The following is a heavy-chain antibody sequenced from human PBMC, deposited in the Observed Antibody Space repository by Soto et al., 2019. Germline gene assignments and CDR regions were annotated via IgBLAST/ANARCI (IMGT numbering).Heavy chain of an antibody. CDR1: GSIFSSYV. V-gene: IGHV3-33*01. CDR2: IWYDGSIK. D-gene: IGHD5-12*01. Sequence: GGSLRLSCAASGSIFSSYVMHWVRQAPGKGLEFVGLIWYDGSIKHYADSVKGRFTISRDNSKNTLYLQMNSLRADDTAVYYCAREWDGDGYNSGWFDPWGQGTLVTVSS. CDR3: AREWDGDGYNSGWFDP. J-gene: IGHJ5*02.